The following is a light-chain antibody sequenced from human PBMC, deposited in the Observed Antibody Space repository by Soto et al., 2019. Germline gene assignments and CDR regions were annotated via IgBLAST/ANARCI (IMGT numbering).Light chain of an antibody. Sequence: QSALTQPASVSGSPGQSITISCTGTSSDVGGYNYVSWYQQHPGKAPKLMIYDDSNRPSGASNRFSCSKSGNTSSLTISGLQAEDEAYYCCSSYTSSSLYVFGTGTKVTVL. CDR3: SSYTSSSLYV. J-gene: IGLJ1*01. CDR1: SSDVGGYNY. CDR2: DDS. V-gene: IGLV2-14*01.